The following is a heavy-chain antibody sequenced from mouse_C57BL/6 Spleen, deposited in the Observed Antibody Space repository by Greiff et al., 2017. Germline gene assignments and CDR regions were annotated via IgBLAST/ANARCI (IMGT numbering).Heavy chain of an antibody. V-gene: IGHV1-19*01. J-gene: IGHJ3*01. CDR1: GYTFTDYY. Sequence: VQLKESGPVLVKPGASVKMSCKASGYTFTDYYMNWVKQSHGKSLEWIGVINPYNGGTSYNQKFKGKATLTVDKSSSTAYMELNSLTSEDSAVYYCARGVPSFAYWGQGTLVTVSA. CDR3: ARGVPSFAY. CDR2: INPYNGGT.